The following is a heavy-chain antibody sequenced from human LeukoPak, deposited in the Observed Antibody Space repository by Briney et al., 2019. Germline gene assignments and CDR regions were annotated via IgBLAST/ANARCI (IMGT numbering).Heavy chain of an antibody. CDR3: ARAGAYDFDFYT. D-gene: IGHD3-3*01. CDR2: RYYTGSA. J-gene: IGHJ4*02. V-gene: IGHV4-59*01. Sequence: SETLSLTCTVSDGPMISYYWSWIRQPPGKGLEWIGYRYYTGSANYNPSLKSRVSISIDESKNQFSLRLMSVTAADTAVYYCARAGAYDFDFYTWGQ. CDR1: DGPMISYY.